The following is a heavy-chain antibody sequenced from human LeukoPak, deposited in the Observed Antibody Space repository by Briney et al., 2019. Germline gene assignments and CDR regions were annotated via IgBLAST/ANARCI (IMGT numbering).Heavy chain of an antibody. Sequence: PGGSLRLSCAASGFTFGSYAMGWVRQAPGKGLEWVSAISGSGGSPYYTDSVKGRFTISKDNSKDTLYLQMNSLRDEDTPVYYCARDHPGSGWYVDYWGQGTLVTVSS. CDR1: GFTFGSYA. CDR3: ARDHPGSGWYVDY. V-gene: IGHV3-23*01. CDR2: ISGSGGSP. D-gene: IGHD6-19*01. J-gene: IGHJ4*02.